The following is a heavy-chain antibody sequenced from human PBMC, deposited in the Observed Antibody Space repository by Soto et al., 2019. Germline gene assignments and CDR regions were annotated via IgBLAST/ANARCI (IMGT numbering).Heavy chain of an antibody. CDR3: AGGISGGPSVSAFLRNRSSDL. D-gene: IGHD6-25*01. V-gene: IGHV3-23*01. J-gene: IGHJ2*01. CDR2: ISGSGGST. Sequence: GKGLEWVSAISGSGGSTYYADSVNGRFTISRDNAKNTLDLQRNGLRAEDTAVFHAAGGISGGPSVSAFLRNRSSDL.